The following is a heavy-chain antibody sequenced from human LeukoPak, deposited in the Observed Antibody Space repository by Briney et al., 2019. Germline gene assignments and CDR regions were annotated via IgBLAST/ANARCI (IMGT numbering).Heavy chain of an antibody. CDR3: ARDYGFYSGLYFFDY. V-gene: IGHV1-2*02. D-gene: IGHD1-26*01. CDR1: GYTFTGHY. J-gene: IGHJ4*02. CDR2: INPNSGGT. Sequence: ASVEVSCKASGYTFTGHYIHWVRQAPGQGLEWMGWINPNSGGTRYAQKFQGRVTMTRDTSISTAYMDLSRLRSDDTALYSCARDYGFYSGLYFFDYWGQGTLVTVSS.